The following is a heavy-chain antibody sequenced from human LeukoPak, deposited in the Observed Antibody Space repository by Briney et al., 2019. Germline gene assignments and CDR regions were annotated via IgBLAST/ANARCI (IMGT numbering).Heavy chain of an antibody. D-gene: IGHD2-2*03. CDR1: CGPISSGSYD. J-gene: IGHJ4*02. CDR2: IYTSGST. V-gene: IGHV4-61*02. Sequence: SETLSLTCTVSCGPISSGSYDWCWIRQPAGTALQWIGRIYTSGSTNYNPSLKSRVTISVDTSKNQFSLKLSSVTAADTAVYYCARDPVGFFDYWGQGTLVTVSS. CDR3: ARDPVGFFDY.